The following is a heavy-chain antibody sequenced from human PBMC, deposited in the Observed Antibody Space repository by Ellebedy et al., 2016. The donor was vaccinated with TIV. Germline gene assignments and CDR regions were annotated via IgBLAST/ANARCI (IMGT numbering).Heavy chain of an antibody. D-gene: IGHD2-21*02. CDR3: ARLRVTAHVDLFSYYMDV. CDR2: IYHSGSN. CDR1: GGSITTSY. J-gene: IGHJ6*03. V-gene: IGHV4-59*08. Sequence: MPSETLSLTCTVSGGSITTSYWSFIRQPPGKGLEWVGYIYHSGSNKISPSLESRLTMSLDTSENQFSLTLSSVSAADTAIYYCARLRVTAHVDLFSYYMDVWGKGTTVTVSS.